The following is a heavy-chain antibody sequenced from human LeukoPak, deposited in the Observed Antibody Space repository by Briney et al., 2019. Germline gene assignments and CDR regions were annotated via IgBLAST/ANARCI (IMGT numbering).Heavy chain of an antibody. V-gene: IGHV3-23*01. D-gene: IGHD6-19*01. J-gene: IGHJ5*02. CDR3: AKEPRIAVAGDNWFDP. CDR1: GFTFSSYA. Sequence: GGSLRLSCAASGFTFSSYAMSWVRQAPGKGLDWVSAISGSGGSTYYADSVKGRFTISRDNSKNTLYLQMNSLRAEDTAVYYCAKEPRIAVAGDNWFDPWGQGTLVTVSS. CDR2: ISGSGGST.